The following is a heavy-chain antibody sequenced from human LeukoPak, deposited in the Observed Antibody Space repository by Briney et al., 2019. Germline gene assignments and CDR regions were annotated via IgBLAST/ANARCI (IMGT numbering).Heavy chain of an antibody. Sequence: GGSLRLSSAASGFTFSSYAMNWVRQAPGKGLEWVSSISDSGTDTYYADSVKGRFTISRDNSKNTLYLQVSSLRAEDTAVYYCAKPPTVTTKVPDYWGQGTLVTVPS. D-gene: IGHD4-11*01. J-gene: IGHJ4*02. CDR2: ISDSGTDT. V-gene: IGHV3-23*01. CDR1: GFTFSSYA. CDR3: AKPPTVTTKVPDY.